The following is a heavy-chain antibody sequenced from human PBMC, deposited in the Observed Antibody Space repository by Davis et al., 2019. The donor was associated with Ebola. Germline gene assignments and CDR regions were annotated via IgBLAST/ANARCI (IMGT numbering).Heavy chain of an antibody. CDR1: GYTFTGYY. D-gene: IGHD1-7*01. CDR3: ARRWKTGTTKAVAFDI. J-gene: IGHJ3*02. V-gene: IGHV1-2*02. Sequence: ASVKVSCKASGYTFTGYYMHWVRQAPGQGLEWLGWINPNSGGTDYAQKFQGRVTMTRDTSINTAYMELSRLRSDDTAVYYCARRWKTGTTKAVAFDIWGQGTMVTVSS. CDR2: INPNSGGT.